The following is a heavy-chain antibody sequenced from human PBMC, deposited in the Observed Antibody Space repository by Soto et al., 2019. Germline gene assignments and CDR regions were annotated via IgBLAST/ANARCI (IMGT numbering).Heavy chain of an antibody. CDR3: ARHELVGPRAYYYGINV. D-gene: IGHD1-26*01. CDR2: INPSGGST. Sequence: ASVKVSCKASGYTFTSYYMHWVRQAPGQGLEWMGIINPSGGSTSYAQKFQGRVTMTRDTSTSTVYMELSSLRSEDTAVYYCARHELVGPRAYYYGINVWGRRPTVIVSS. V-gene: IGHV1-46*01. CDR1: GYTFTSYY. J-gene: IGHJ6*04.